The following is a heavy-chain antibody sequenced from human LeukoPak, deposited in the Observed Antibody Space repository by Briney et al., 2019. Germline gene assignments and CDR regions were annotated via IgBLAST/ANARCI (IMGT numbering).Heavy chain of an antibody. J-gene: IGHJ4*02. D-gene: IGHD3-10*01. V-gene: IGHV3-66*01. CDR3: TSRSGSPFES. CDR1: GLTVSTNY. CDR2: IYSGGST. Sequence: GESLRLSCAASGLTVSTNYMTWVRQAPGKGLEWVSFIYSGGSTYYADSVKGRFTISRDNSKNTLYLQMNSLRAEDTAVYYCTSRSGSPFESWGQGTLVTVSS.